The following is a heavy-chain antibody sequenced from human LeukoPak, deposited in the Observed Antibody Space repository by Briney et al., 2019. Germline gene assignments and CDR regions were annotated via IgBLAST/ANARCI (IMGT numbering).Heavy chain of an antibody. D-gene: IGHD6-19*01. V-gene: IGHV4-59*01. CDR3: AGVMSWGVAVAGHFDY. CDR2: ISFGGST. J-gene: IGHJ4*02. Sequence: PSETLSLTCTVSGGSLSRYYWSWLRQPPRKGLEWVGYISFGGSTNYSPTLKSRVSVSVDSSKNQYALKLSSVTAADTAVYYCAGVMSWGVAVAGHFDYWGQGTLVTVSS. CDR1: GGSLSRYY.